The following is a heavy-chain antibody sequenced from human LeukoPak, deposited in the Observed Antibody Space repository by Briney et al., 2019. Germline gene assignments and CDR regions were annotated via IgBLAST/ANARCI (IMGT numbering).Heavy chain of an antibody. CDR2: IIPILGIA. J-gene: IGHJ4*02. CDR3: ARAGNGDGYNWEAGLGY. D-gene: IGHD5-24*01. Sequence: SVKVSCKASGGTFSSYTISWVRQAPGHGLEWMGRIIPILGIANYAQKFQGRVTITADKSTSTAYMELSGLRSEDTAVYHGARAGNGDGYNWEAGLGYWGQGTLVTVSS. CDR1: GGTFSSYT. V-gene: IGHV1-69*02.